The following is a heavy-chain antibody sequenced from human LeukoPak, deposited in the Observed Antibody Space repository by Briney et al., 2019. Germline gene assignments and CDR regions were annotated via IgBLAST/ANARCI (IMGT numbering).Heavy chain of an antibody. CDR2: ISYDGSNK. J-gene: IGHJ4*02. CDR1: GFTFSSYG. CDR3: EMGGELLDY. Sequence: GGSLRLSCAASGFTFSSYGMHGVRQAPGKGLEWVAVISYDGSNKYYADSVKGRFTISRDNSKNTLYLQMNSLRAEDTAVYYCEMGGELLDYGAQEPLVTVSS. D-gene: IGHD1-26*01. V-gene: IGHV3-30*03.